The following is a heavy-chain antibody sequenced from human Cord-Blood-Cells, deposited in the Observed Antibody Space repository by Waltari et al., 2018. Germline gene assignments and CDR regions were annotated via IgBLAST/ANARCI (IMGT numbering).Heavy chain of an antibody. V-gene: IGHV1-2*02. CDR3: ARDNRENWKVYSYFDL. CDR2: INPNSGCT. D-gene: IGHD1-1*01. Sequence: QVQLVQSGAEVKKPGASVKVSCKASGYTFTGYYMHWVRQAPGQGLEWMGWINPNSGCTNYAQKFQGRVTMTRDTSNTTAYMELSRLRSDDTAVYYCARDNRENWKVYSYFDLWCRGTLVTVSS. CDR1: GYTFTGYY. J-gene: IGHJ2*01.